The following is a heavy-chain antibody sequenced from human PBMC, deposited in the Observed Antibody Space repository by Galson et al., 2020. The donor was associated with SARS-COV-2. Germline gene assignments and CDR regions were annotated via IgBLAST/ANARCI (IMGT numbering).Heavy chain of an antibody. Sequence: ASVQVSCKASGYTFTDYYIHWVRQAPGQGLEWMGWINPKSGGTNYAQKFEGRVTMTRDTSITTAYMELSRLRADDTAVYYCARLRYYDVLTGYSVDVWGQGTMVTVSS. D-gene: IGHD3-9*01. J-gene: IGHJ6*02. CDR2: INPKSGGT. V-gene: IGHV1-2*02. CDR1: GYTFTDYY. CDR3: ARLRYYDVLTGYSVDV.